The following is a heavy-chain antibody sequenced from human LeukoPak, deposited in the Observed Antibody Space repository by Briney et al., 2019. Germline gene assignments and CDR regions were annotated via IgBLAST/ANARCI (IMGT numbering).Heavy chain of an antibody. D-gene: IGHD2-15*01. Sequence: GASVKVSCKASGYTFTGYYMHWVRQAPGQGLEWMGWINPNSGGTNYAQKFQGRVTMTRDTSISTAYMELSRLRSDDTAVYYCARDGQADNRYSAYYYIHVWRKGTTVTVSS. CDR1: GYTFTGYY. CDR3: ARDGQADNRYSAYYYIHV. V-gene: IGHV1-2*02. CDR2: INPNSGGT. J-gene: IGHJ6*03.